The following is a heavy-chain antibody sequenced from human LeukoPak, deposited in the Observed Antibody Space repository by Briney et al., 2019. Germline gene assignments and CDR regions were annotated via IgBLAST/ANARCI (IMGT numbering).Heavy chain of an antibody. CDR2: INPSGGST. CDR3: ARDRRNSGNDSFPFDL. Sequence: GASVKVSCKASGYTFTSYYMHWERQAPGQGLEWMGIINPSGGSTGYAQKFQGRVTMTRDTSTSTVYMELSSLRSEDTAVYYCARDRRNSGNDSFPFDLWGRGTLVTVSS. CDR1: GYTFTSYY. D-gene: IGHD5-12*01. V-gene: IGHV1-46*01. J-gene: IGHJ2*01.